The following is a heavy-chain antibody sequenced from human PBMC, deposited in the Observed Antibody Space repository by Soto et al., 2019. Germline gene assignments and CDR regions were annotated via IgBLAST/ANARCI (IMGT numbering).Heavy chain of an antibody. CDR3: AGEGYCSGGSCLAFDY. J-gene: IGHJ4*02. CDR2: IIPILGIA. CDR1: GGTFSSYT. V-gene: IGHV1-69*08. Sequence: QVQLVQSGAEVKKPGSSVKVSCKASGGTFSSYTISWVRQAPGQGLEWMGRIIPILGIANYAQKFQGRVTIPADKYTSTAYMELSRLRSEDTAVYYCAGEGYCSGGSCLAFDYWGQGTLVTVSS. D-gene: IGHD2-15*01.